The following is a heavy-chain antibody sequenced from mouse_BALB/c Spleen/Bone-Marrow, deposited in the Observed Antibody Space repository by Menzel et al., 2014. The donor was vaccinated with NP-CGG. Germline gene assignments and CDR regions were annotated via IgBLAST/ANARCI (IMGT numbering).Heavy chain of an antibody. Sequence: VKLVESGPGLVAPSQSLSITCTVSGFSLTSYGVHWVRQPPGKVLEWLGVIWAGGSTNYNSALMSSLSISKDNSKSQVFLKMNSLQTDDTAMYYCARGSYYEGAMDYWGQGTSVTVSS. CDR2: IWAGGST. J-gene: IGHJ4*01. D-gene: IGHD1-1*01. CDR3: ARGSYYEGAMDY. V-gene: IGHV2-9*02. CDR1: GFSLTSYG.